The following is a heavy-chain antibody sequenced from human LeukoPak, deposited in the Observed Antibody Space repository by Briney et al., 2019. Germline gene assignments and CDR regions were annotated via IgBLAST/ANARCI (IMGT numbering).Heavy chain of an antibody. CDR2: IIPIFGTA. Sequence: ASVKVSCKASGGTFSSYAISWVRQAPGQGLECMGGIIPIFGTANYAQKFQGRVTITADKSTSTAYMELSSLRSEDTAVYYCARGVGGRYYFDYWGQGTLVTVSS. J-gene: IGHJ4*02. D-gene: IGHD1-26*01. V-gene: IGHV1-69*06. CDR3: ARGVGGRYYFDY. CDR1: GGTFSSYA.